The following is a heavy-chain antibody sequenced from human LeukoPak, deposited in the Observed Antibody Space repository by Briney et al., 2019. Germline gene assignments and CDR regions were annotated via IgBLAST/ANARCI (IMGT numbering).Heavy chain of an antibody. V-gene: IGHV4-39*07. CDR2: IYYSGNT. CDR3: ARVTYCRGTSCFTYYYMDV. Sequence: SETLSLTCTVSGGSISNSSYYWGWVRQPPGKGLEWIGGIYYSGNTYYNPSLKSRVTVSVDTSKNQFSLKLSSVTATDTAVYYCARVTYCRGTSCFTYYYMDVWGKGTTVTVSS. J-gene: IGHJ6*03. CDR1: GGSISNSSYY. D-gene: IGHD2-2*02.